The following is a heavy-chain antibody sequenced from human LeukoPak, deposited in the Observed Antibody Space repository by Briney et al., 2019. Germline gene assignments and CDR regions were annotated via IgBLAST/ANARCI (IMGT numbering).Heavy chain of an antibody. V-gene: IGHV4-59*08. CDR3: ARGASSSWFEDAFDI. CDR1: GGSISSYY. CDR2: IYYSGST. D-gene: IGHD6-13*01. J-gene: IGHJ3*02. Sequence: SETLSLTCTVSGGSISSYYWSWIRQPPGKGLEWIGYIYYSGSTNYNPSLKSRVTISVDTSKNQFSLKLSSVTAADTAVYYCARGASSSWFEDAFDIWGQGTMATVSS.